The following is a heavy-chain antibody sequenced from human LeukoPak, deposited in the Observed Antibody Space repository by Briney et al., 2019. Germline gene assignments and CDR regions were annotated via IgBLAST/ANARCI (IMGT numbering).Heavy chain of an antibody. V-gene: IGHV3-21*04. J-gene: IGHJ6*03. CDR3: ARVAEERFLEWSHYYYYYMDV. CDR2: IGGSGDQV. D-gene: IGHD3-3*01. CDR1: GFIFSNYD. Sequence: GGSLRLSCSASGFIFSNYDMSWVRQAPGMGLEWVSSIGGSGDQVYDADSVKGRFTISRDNTKTSLFLQMNSLRAEDTAVYYCARVAEERFLEWSHYYYYYMDVWGKGTTVTVSS.